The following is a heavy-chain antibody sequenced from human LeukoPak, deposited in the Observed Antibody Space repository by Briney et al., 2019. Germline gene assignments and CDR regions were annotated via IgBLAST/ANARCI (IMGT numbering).Heavy chain of an antibody. CDR2: IYSSGST. D-gene: IGHD6-19*01. J-gene: IGHJ3*02. CDR1: GGSISSGSYY. Sequence: SQTLSLTCTVSGGSISSGSYYWSWIRQPAGKGLEWIGRIYSSGSTNYNPSLKSRVTISVDTSKNQFSLKLSSVTAADTAVYYCSRDFVSGWIDAVDIWGQGTMVPVSS. CDR3: SRDFVSGWIDAVDI. V-gene: IGHV4-61*02.